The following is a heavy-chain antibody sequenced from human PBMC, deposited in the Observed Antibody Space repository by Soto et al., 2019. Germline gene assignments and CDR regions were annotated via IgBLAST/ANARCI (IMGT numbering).Heavy chain of an antibody. V-gene: IGHV1-2*02. CDR3: AIDGVVPRMY. J-gene: IGHJ4*02. D-gene: IGHD5-12*01. CDR1: GNSFTGYY. CDR2: ISPKSGGT. Sequence: QVQMVQSGAEVKKPGASVKVSCKASGNSFTGYYVHWVRQAPGQGLEWMGWISPKSGGTKYAQKFEGRYTMTRETSINTAYMELSSLRSDDTGVYFFAIDGVVPRMYWGKGTLVTVSS.